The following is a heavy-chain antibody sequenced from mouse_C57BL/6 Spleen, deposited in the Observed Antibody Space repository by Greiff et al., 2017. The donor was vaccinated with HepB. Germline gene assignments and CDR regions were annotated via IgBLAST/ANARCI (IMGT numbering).Heavy chain of an antibody. J-gene: IGHJ1*03. CDR1: GFTFTDYY. CDR3: ARAYDADV. Sequence: EVMLVESGGGLVQPGGSLSLSCAASGFTFTDYYMSWVRQPPGKALEWLGFIRNKANGYTTEYSASVKGRFTISRDNSQSNLYLQMNALRAEDSATYYCARAYDADVWGTGTTVTVSS. V-gene: IGHV7-3*01. CDR2: IRNKANGYTT. D-gene: IGHD2-10*02.